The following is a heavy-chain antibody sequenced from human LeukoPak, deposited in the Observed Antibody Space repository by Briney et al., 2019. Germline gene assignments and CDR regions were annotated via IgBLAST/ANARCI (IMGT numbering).Heavy chain of an antibody. D-gene: IGHD6-13*01. CDR1: GGSFSGYY. CDR3: AENEGQQLSRSWFDP. Sequence: SETLSLTCAVYGGSFSGYYWSWIRQPPGKGLEWIGEINHSGSTNYNPSPKSRVTISVDTSKNQFSLKLSSVTAADTAVYYCAENEGQQLSRSWFDPWGQGPLVTAPS. J-gene: IGHJ5*02. V-gene: IGHV4-34*01. CDR2: INHSGST.